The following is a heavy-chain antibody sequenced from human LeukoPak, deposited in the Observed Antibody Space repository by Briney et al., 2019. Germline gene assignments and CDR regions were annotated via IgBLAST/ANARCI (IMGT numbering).Heavy chain of an antibody. CDR3: VRDPEALDY. CDR2: ISRGRPTV. V-gene: IGHV3-48*02. CDR1: GFTFSSYS. J-gene: IGHJ4*02. Sequence: GGSLRLSCAASGFTFSSYSMNWVRQAPGKGLEWVSYISRGRPTVHYADSVRGRFTISRDNAKNSLYLQMNSLRDEDTAVYYCVRDPEALDYWGQGAWSPSPQ.